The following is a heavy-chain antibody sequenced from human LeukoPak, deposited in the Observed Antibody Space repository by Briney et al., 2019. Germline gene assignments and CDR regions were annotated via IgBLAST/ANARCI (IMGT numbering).Heavy chain of an antibody. CDR1: GFTFSSYS. J-gene: IGHJ4*02. D-gene: IGHD3-22*01. V-gene: IGHV3-21*01. Sequence: PGGSLSLSCAASGFTFSSYSMNWVRQAPGKGLEWVSSISSSSSYIYYADSVKGRFTISRDNAKNSLYLQMNSLRAEDTAVYYCARDRSDYDSSGYYDYWGQGTLVTVSS. CDR2: ISSSSSYI. CDR3: ARDRSDYDSSGYYDY.